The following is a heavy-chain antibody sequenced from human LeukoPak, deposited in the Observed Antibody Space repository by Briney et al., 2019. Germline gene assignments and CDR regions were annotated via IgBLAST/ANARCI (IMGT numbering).Heavy chain of an antibody. Sequence: QPGRSLRLSCAASRFRFSTFPMGWVRQAPGKGLEWVSGISAGGETTFYADSVRGRLTISRDNSKNTLYLQMNSLRADDTAVYYCAKSLLTTATGTGRAFDIWGQGTMVTVSS. D-gene: IGHD1-1*01. CDR3: AKSLLTTATGTGRAFDI. V-gene: IGHV3-23*01. CDR2: ISAGGETT. J-gene: IGHJ3*02. CDR1: RFRFSTFP.